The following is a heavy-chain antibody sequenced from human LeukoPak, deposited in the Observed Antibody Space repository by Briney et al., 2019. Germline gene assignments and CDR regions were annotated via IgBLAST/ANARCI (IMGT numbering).Heavy chain of an antibody. CDR3: ARGYYDSSGYFQHGR. Sequence: GGSLRLSCAASGLNLSSYEMNWVRQAPGKGLEWVSNIYSSGSSIYYADSVKGRFTISRDNAKNSLYLQMNSLRAEDTAVYYCARGYYDSSGYFQHGRWGQGTLVTVSS. J-gene: IGHJ4*02. CDR2: IYSSGSSI. D-gene: IGHD3-22*01. V-gene: IGHV3-48*03. CDR1: GLNLSSYE.